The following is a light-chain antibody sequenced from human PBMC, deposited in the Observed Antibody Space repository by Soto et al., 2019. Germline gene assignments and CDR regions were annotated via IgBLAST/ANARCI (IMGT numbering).Light chain of an antibody. CDR1: QSISRY. Sequence: DIEMTQSPSSLSASIGETVTVTCRASQSISRYLNWYQQKPGKAPTLLISAASSLERGVPLRFSGGGSGTEFTLTISSLQPEDFATYYCQQSYSTPRTLGQGTKVDIK. CDR3: QQSYSTPRT. V-gene: IGKV1-39*01. CDR2: AAS. J-gene: IGKJ1*01.